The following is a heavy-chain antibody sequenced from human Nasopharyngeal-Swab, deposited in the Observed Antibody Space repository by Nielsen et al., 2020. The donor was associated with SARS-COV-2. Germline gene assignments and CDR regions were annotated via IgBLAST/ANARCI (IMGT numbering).Heavy chain of an antibody. CDR3: ARRGYSYGSFDP. CDR2: IYYSGST. J-gene: IGHJ5*02. D-gene: IGHD5-18*01. V-gene: IGHV4-39*01. CDR1: GGSISSYY. Sequence: SETLSLTCTVSGGSISSYYWGWIRQPPGKGLEWIGSIYYSGSTYYNPSLKSRVTISVDTSKNQFSLKLSSVTAADTAVYYCARRGYSYGSFDPWGQGTLVTVSS.